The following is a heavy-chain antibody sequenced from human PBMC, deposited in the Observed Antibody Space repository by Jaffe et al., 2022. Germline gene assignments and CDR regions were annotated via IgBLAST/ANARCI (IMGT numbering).Heavy chain of an antibody. CDR1: GGSISSYY. CDR2: IYYSGST. D-gene: IGHD3-3*01. J-gene: IGHJ6*03. CDR3: ARVDGYKDDFWSGYYGYYYMDV. Sequence: QVQLQESGPGLVKPSETLSLTCTVSGGSISSYYWSWIRQPPGKGLEWIGYIYYSGSTNYNPSLKSRVTISVDTSKNQFSLKLSSVTAADTAVYYCARVDGYKDDFWSGYYGYYYMDVWGKGTTVTVSS. V-gene: IGHV4-59*01.